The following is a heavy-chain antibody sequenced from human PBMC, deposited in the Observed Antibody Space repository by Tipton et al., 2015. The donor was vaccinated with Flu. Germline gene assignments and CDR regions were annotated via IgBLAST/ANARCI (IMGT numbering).Heavy chain of an antibody. CDR1: GGTFSSYA. CDR3: ARLSYYDVDLKNFYFDY. D-gene: IGHD3-10*02. CDR2: IVPIFGIA. J-gene: IGHJ4*02. Sequence: QLVQSGAEVKKPGSSVKVSCKASGGTFSSYALNWVRQAPGQGLEWMGGIVPIFGIAKYAQKFQGRVTITADESTSTVYMDLVSLRSEDTAVYYCARLSYYDVDLKNFYFDYWGQGTLVTVSS. V-gene: IGHV1-69*01.